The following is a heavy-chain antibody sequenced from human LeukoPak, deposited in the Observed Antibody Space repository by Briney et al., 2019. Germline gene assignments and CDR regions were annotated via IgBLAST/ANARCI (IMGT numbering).Heavy chain of an antibody. CDR3: AREAYGSGSPLDY. D-gene: IGHD3-10*01. J-gene: IGHJ4*02. CDR2: IYPGDSET. Sequence: GESLKISCKGSGYSFTSYWIGWVRQKPGKGLEWMGIIYPGDSETRYSPSFQGQVTISADKSISTAYPQWSSLKASDIAMYYCAREAYGSGSPLDYWGQGTLVTVSS. V-gene: IGHV5-51*01. CDR1: GYSFTSYW.